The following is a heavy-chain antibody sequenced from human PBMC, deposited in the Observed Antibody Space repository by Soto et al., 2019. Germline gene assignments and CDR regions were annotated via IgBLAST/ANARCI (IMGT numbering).Heavy chain of an antibody. CDR1: GASMTNNNHY. D-gene: IGHD3-22*01. V-gene: IGHV4-39*07. Sequence: SETLSLTCTVSGASMTNNNHYWAWIRQPPGKGLEWIATTFYSGNTYYNPSLKSRLTVSVDTSKNQFSLKLSSVTAADTAVYYCARPMSGHDAFDIWGQGTMVTVS. CDR2: TFYSGNT. CDR3: ARPMSGHDAFDI. J-gene: IGHJ3*02.